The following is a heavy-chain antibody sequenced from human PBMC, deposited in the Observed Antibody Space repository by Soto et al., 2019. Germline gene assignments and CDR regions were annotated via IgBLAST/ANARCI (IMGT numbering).Heavy chain of an antibody. CDR2: IKSQTDGGTT. J-gene: IGHJ6*02. D-gene: IGHD3-9*01. Sequence: EVQLVESGGGLVEPGGSLRLSCVASGFTFTKAWMNWVRQAPGKGLEWVGRIKSQTDGGTTDYAAFVKGRFTISRDDSNSTVNLKMKNVHTEDTAVYYCSTSDTDDISTGGAFSYYYVMDVWGQGTTVTVSS. V-gene: IGHV3-15*07. CDR3: STSDTDDISTGGAFSYYYVMDV. CDR1: GFTFTKAW.